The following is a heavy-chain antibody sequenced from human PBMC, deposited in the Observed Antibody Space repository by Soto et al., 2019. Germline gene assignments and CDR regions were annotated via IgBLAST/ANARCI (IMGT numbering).Heavy chain of an antibody. Sequence: EAQLLESGGGLVQPGGSLRLSCAASGFTFSSYAMSWVRQAPGKGLEWVSTISDSGNSTYSADSVKGRFTISRDNSKNAHYLQMNSLRAEATAVYYCARDRYGDPLWGQDDFDYWGQGTLVTVSS. CDR3: ARDRYGDPLWGQDDFDY. J-gene: IGHJ4*02. CDR1: GFTFSSYA. V-gene: IGHV3-23*01. D-gene: IGHD4-17*01. CDR2: ISDSGNST.